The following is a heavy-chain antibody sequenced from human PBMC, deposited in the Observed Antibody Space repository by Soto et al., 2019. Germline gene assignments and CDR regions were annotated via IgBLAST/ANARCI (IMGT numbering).Heavy chain of an antibody. V-gene: IGHV3-9*01. J-gene: IGHJ4*02. Sequence: EVQLVEYGGTLVQPGRSLRLSCAASGFRFDTYGMHWVRQVPGKGLEWVSGISWNSGTIRYADSVKGRFTVSRDNVKNSLYLQMNSLRVEDTALYYCAKDQRTYCSDGSCFHFDDWGQGTLVTVSS. D-gene: IGHD2-15*01. CDR3: AKDQRTYCSDGSCFHFDD. CDR2: ISWNSGTI. CDR1: GFRFDTYG.